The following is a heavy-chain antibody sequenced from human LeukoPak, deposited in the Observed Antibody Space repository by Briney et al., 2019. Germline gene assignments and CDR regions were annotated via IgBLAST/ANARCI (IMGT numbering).Heavy chain of an antibody. CDR2: IYSGGST. CDR1: GFTVSSNY. V-gene: IGHV3-66*02. Sequence: PGGSLRLSCAASGFTVSSNYMSWVRQAPGKGLEWVSVIYSGGSTYYADSVKGRFTISRDDSKNTLYLQMNSLRAEDTAVYYCARGFTMIVVVPKRGAFDIWGQGTMVTVSS. J-gene: IGHJ3*02. CDR3: ARGFTMIVVVPKRGAFDI. D-gene: IGHD3-22*01.